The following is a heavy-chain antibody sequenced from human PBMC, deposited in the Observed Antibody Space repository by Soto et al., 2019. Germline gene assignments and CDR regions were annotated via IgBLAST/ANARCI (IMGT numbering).Heavy chain of an antibody. CDR1: GYSFTSYW. J-gene: IGHJ6*02. V-gene: IGHV5-10-1*01. CDR2: IDPSDSYT. Sequence: LKISCKGSGYSFTSYWISWVRQMPGKGLEWMGRIDPSDSYTNYSPSFQGHVTISADKSISTAYLQWSSLKASDTAVYYCARYYGSGSYYTLKYYYYYYGMDVWGQGTTVTVSS. D-gene: IGHD3-10*01. CDR3: ARYYGSGSYYTLKYYYYYYGMDV.